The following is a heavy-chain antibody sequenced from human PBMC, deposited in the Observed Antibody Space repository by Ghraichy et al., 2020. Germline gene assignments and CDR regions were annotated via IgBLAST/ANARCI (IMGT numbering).Heavy chain of an antibody. CDR3: ARVGISSPRYYYMDV. CDR1: GGSFSGYY. CDR2: INHSGST. J-gene: IGHJ6*03. D-gene: IGHD6-6*01. Sequence: SETLSLTCAVYGGSFSGYYWSWIRQPPGKGLEWIGEINHSGSTNYNPSLKSRVTISVDTSKNQFSLKLSSVTAADTAVYYCARVGISSPRYYYMDVWGKGTTVTVSS. V-gene: IGHV4-34*01.